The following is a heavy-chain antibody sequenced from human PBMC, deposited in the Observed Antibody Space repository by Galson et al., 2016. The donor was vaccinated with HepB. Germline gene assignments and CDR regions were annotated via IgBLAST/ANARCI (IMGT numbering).Heavy chain of an antibody. V-gene: IGHV5-51*01. D-gene: IGHD3-3*01. Sequence: SGAEVKKPGESLKISCKGSGYDFASYWNGWVRQMPGKGLEWMGIISPGDFDTRYSPSFEGQVTISVDKSIRTAYLQWNSLTASDPAMYYCARSLTGSYDFWGAMYNCYAMDFWGQGTTVTV. J-gene: IGHJ6*02. CDR2: ISPGDFDT. CDR3: ARSLTGSYDFWGAMYNCYAMDF. CDR1: GYDFASYW.